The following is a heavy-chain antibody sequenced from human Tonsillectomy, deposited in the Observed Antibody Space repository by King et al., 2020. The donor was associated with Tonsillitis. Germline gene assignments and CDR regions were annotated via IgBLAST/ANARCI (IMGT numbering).Heavy chain of an antibody. CDR3: AREDSGAAGTCDY. D-gene: IGHD6-13*01. V-gene: IGHV1-69*01. J-gene: IGHJ4*02. CDR2: IIPIFGTA. CDR1: GGTFSSYA. Sequence: VQLVESGAEVKKPGSSVKVSCKASGGTFSSYAISWVRQAPGQGLEWMGGIIPIFGTANYAQKFQGRVTITADESTSTAYMELSSLRSQDTAVYYWAREDSGAAGTCDYWGQGTLVTVSS.